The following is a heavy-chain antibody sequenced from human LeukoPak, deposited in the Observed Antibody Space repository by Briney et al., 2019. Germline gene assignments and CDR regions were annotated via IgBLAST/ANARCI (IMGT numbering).Heavy chain of an antibody. J-gene: IGHJ3*02. V-gene: IGHV4-39*01. Sequence: SETLSLTCTVSGGSISGSSNYWGWIRQPPGKGLEWIGSIYYSGSTYYNPSFESRVTISVDTSKNQFSLKLSSVTAADTAVYYCASLTIFGVVGSPDAFDIWGQGTMVTVSS. CDR1: GGSISGSSNY. D-gene: IGHD3-3*01. CDR2: IYYSGST. CDR3: ASLTIFGVVGSPDAFDI.